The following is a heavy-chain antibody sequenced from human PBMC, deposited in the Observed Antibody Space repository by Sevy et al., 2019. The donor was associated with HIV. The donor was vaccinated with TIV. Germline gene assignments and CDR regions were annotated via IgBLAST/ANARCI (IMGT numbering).Heavy chain of an antibody. J-gene: IGHJ4*02. CDR2: ISGSGTSR. CDR3: ARGPPGIYSSSWYLDY. V-gene: IGHV3-11*01. CDR1: GFTFSDYY. D-gene: IGHD6-13*01. Sequence: GGSLRLSCAASGFTFSDYYMNWIRQAPGKGLEWVSYISGSGTSRHYANFVKGRFTISRDNAKNSLYLEMTSLRVEDTAVYYCARGPPGIYSSSWYLDYWGQGILVTVSS.